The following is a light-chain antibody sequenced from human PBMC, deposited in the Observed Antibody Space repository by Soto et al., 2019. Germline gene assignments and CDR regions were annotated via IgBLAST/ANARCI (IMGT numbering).Light chain of an antibody. CDR3: QQFSSYQRT. CDR2: DAS. CDR1: QSVNIN. Sequence: EIVMTQSPATLSVSPGERAPLSCRPSQSVNINLAWYQQQPGQAPRLLIYDASTMATGIQASCSCGRSGTDVTLTISSLPPEDVAAYYGQQFSSYQRTFGGGTKVDIK. J-gene: IGKJ4*01. V-gene: IGKV3D-15*01.